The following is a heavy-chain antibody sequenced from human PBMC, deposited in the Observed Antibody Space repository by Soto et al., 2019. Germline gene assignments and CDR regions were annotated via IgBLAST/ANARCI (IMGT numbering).Heavy chain of an antibody. V-gene: IGHV3-33*01. D-gene: IGHD5-18*01. CDR1: GFTFSSYG. Sequence: VGSLRLSCAASGFTFSSYGMHWVRQAPGKGLEWVAVIWYDGSNKYYADSVKGRFTISRENSKNTLYLQMNSLRAEDTAVYYCARSPLYTYGLEYWGEGTLVRVCS. CDR3: ARSPLYTYGLEY. J-gene: IGHJ4*02. CDR2: IWYDGSNK.